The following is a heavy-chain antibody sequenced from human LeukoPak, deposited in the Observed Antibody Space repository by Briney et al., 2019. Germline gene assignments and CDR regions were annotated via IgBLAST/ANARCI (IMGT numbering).Heavy chain of an antibody. CDR1: GFTFSSYA. V-gene: IGHV3-23*01. D-gene: IGHD3-22*01. Sequence: PGGSLRLSCAASGFTFSSYAVSWVRQAPGKGLEWVSAISGSGGSTYYADSVKGRFTISRDNSKNTLYLQMNSLRAEDTAVYYCAKESFHYYDSSGYYFDYWGQGTLVTVSS. J-gene: IGHJ4*02. CDR2: ISGSGGST. CDR3: AKESFHYYDSSGYYFDY.